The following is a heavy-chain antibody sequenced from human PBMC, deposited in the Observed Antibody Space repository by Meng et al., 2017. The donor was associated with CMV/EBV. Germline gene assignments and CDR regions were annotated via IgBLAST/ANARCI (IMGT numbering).Heavy chain of an antibody. CDR2: INPSGGST. CDR3: ARGTSIVVVHNWFDP. D-gene: IGHD2-2*01. Sequence: SGYTFTSYYMQWVRQAPGQGLEWMGIINPSGGSTSYAQKFQGRVTMTRDTSTSTVYMELSSLRSEDTAVYYCARGTSIVVVHNWFDPWGQGTLVTVSS. CDR1: GYTFTSYY. J-gene: IGHJ5*02. V-gene: IGHV1-46*01.